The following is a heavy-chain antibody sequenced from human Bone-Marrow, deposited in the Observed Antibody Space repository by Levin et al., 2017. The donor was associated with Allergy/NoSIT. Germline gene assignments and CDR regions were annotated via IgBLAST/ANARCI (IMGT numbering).Heavy chain of an antibody. CDR1: GFTFSSYD. Sequence: PGGSLRLSCATSGFTFSSYDMNWVRQAPGKGPEWIAYISNGAGSVYYADSVKGRFTISRDNAKKSLSLEMNSLRGEDTAVYFCARDLSKGYRGSFDFWGQGTLVTVSS. D-gene: IGHD2-15*01. V-gene: IGHV3-48*03. CDR2: ISNGAGSV. J-gene: IGHJ4*02. CDR3: ARDLSKGYRGSFDF.